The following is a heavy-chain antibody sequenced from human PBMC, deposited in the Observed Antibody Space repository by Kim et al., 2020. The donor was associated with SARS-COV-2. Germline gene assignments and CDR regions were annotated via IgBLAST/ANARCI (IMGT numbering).Heavy chain of an antibody. CDR3: TRLDDGFDI. Sequence: GGSLRLSCAASGFRFSDSALHWVRQASGKGLEWVGRIKNKADGHATAYAASVKDRFTISLDDSKNTAYLQMSSLKTEDTAVYYCTRLDDGFDIWGQGTMVTVSS. J-gene: IGHJ3*02. CDR1: GFRFSDSA. CDR2: IKNKADGHAT. V-gene: IGHV3-73*01.